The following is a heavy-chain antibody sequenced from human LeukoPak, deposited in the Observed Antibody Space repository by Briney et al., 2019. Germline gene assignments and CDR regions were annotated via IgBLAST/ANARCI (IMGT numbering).Heavy chain of an antibody. Sequence: PSETLSLTCTVSGGSISNYYWSWIRQPPGMGLEWIGYIYYSGSTDYNPSLKSRVTISVDTSRNQFSLRLSSVTAADTAVYYCARDPYYYDSSGYYYWGQGTLVTVSS. J-gene: IGHJ4*02. D-gene: IGHD3-22*01. CDR1: GGSISNYY. CDR2: IYYSGST. CDR3: ARDPYYYDSSGYYY. V-gene: IGHV4-59*01.